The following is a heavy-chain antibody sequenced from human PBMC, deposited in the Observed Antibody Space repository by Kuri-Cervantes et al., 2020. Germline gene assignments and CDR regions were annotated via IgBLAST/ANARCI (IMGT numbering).Heavy chain of an antibody. V-gene: IGHV1-18*01. CDR2: ISAYNGNT. CDR3: ARAPDYSSSTRKGRGSLYYYYYYMDV. Sequence: ASVKVSCKASGYTFTSYGISWVRQAPGQGLERMGWISAYNGNTNYAQKLQGRVTMTTDTSTSTAYMELRSLRSDDTAVYYCARAPDYSSSTRKGRGSLYYYYYYMDVWGKGTTVTVSS. J-gene: IGHJ6*03. D-gene: IGHD6-6*01. CDR1: GYTFTSYG.